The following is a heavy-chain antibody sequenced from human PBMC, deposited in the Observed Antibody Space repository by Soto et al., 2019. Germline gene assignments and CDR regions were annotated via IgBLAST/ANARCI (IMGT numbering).Heavy chain of an antibody. Sequence: QVQLGESGGGVVQPGRSLRLSCAASGFNFNSYAMHWVRQAPGKGLEWVAFISHDGNKKYYADSVKGRFTISRDNSKNTLFLQMNSLGDDDSALYYCAGWLQFYGAIDSWGQGTLVTVSS. CDR2: ISHDGNKK. CDR1: GFNFNSYA. D-gene: IGHD5-12*01. CDR3: AGWLQFYGAIDS. V-gene: IGHV3-30-3*01. J-gene: IGHJ4*02.